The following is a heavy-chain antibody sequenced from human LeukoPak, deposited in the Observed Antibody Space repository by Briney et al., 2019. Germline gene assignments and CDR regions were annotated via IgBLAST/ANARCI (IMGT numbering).Heavy chain of an antibody. CDR2: VYYGGSS. CDR3: ARVKVLRFLEWFLDF. J-gene: IGHJ4*02. D-gene: IGHD3-3*01. Sequence: SETLSLTCSVFGSSVSSDEYYWSWVRQHPGKGLEWIGYVYYGGSSYYIPSLESRITMSVEVSKNQFSLELRSVTAADTAVYYCARVKVLRFLEWFLDFWGQGALVTVSS. V-gene: IGHV4-31*03. CDR1: GSSVSSDEYY.